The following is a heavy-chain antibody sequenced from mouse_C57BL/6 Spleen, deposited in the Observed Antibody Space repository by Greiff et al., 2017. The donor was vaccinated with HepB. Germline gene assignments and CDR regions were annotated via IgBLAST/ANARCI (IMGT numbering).Heavy chain of an antibody. CDR1: GYTFTSYW. J-gene: IGHJ3*01. CDR2: IDPSDSET. Sequence: QVQLQQPGAELVRPGSSVKLSCKASGYTFTSYWMHWVKQRPIQGLEWIGNIDPSDSETHYNQKFKDKATLTVDKSSSTAYMQLSSLTSEDSAVYYCARVGDYGGFAYWGQGTLVTVSA. V-gene: IGHV1-52*01. CDR3: ARVGDYGGFAY. D-gene: IGHD2-4*01.